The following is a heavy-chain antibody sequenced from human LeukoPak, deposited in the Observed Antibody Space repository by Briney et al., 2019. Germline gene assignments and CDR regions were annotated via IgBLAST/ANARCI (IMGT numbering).Heavy chain of an antibody. CDR1: GGTFSSYA. CDR3: ARGQAGYCSSTSCHNWFDP. D-gene: IGHD2-2*01. CDR2: IIPIFGTA. Sequence: ASVKVSCKASGGTFSSYAISWVRQAPGQGLEWMGGIIPIFGTANYAQTFQGRVTITTDESTSTAYMELSSLRSEDTAVYYCARGQAGYCSSTSCHNWFDPWGQGTLVTVSS. V-gene: IGHV1-69*05. J-gene: IGHJ5*02.